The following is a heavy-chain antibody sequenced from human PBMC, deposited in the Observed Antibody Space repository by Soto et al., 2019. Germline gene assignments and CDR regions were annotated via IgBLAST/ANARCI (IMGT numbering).Heavy chain of an antibody. CDR3: ARDGEAVAGTGVDY. CDR2: ISYDGSNK. J-gene: IGHJ4*02. CDR1: GFTFSSYA. D-gene: IGHD6-19*01. Sequence: QVQLVESGGGVVQPGRSLRLSCAASGFTFSSYAMHWVRQAPGKGLEWVAVISYDGSNKYYADSVKGRFTISRDNSKNTLYLQMNSLRAEDTAVYYCARDGEAVAGTGVDYWGQGTLVTVSS. V-gene: IGHV3-30-3*01.